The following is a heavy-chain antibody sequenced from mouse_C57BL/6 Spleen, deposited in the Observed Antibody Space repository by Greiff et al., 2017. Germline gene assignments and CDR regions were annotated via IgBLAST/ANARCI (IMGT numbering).Heavy chain of an antibody. V-gene: IGHV5-12*01. Sequence: EVKVVESGGGLVQPGGSLTLSCAASGFTFSDYYMYWVRQTPEKRLEWVAYISNGGGSTYYPDTVKGRFTISRDNAKNTLYLQMSRLKSEDTAMYYCARQDMGYSNYPHWYFDVWGTGTTVTVSS. J-gene: IGHJ1*03. CDR3: ARQDMGYSNYPHWYFDV. D-gene: IGHD2-5*01. CDR1: GFTFSDYY. CDR2: ISNGGGST.